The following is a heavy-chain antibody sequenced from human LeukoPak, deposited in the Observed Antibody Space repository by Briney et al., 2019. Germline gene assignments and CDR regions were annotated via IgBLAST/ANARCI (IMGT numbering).Heavy chain of an antibody. D-gene: IGHD3-9*01. Sequence: GGSLRLSCAASGFTFSTYNMNWVRQAPGKGLEWVSSITSGGGYTYYADSVKGRFTTSRDNTKNSLSLRLDSLRAEDTAVYYCARGHYDVLTSSYKWTPDYWGQGTLVTVSS. CDR1: GFTFSTYN. V-gene: IGHV3-21*06. CDR2: ITSGGGYT. CDR3: ARGHYDVLTSSYKWTPDY. J-gene: IGHJ4*02.